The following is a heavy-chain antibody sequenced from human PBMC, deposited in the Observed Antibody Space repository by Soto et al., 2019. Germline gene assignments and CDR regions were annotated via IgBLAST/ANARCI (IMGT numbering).Heavy chain of an antibody. CDR3: ADAQQLPPKGY. V-gene: IGHV3-30*03. Sequence: QVQLVESGGGVAQPGRSLRLSCAASGFTFSSYGMHWVRQAPGKGLEWVAVISYDGSNTDYADSVKGRFTISRDNSKNTLYLQMNSLRAEDTAVYFCADAQQLPPKGYWGQGTLVTVSS. J-gene: IGHJ4*02. D-gene: IGHD6-13*01. CDR1: GFTFSSYG. CDR2: ISYDGSNT.